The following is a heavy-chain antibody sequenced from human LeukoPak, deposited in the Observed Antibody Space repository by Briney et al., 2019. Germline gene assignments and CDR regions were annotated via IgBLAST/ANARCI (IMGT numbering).Heavy chain of an antibody. CDR1: GDSVASNSAD. CDR2: TYYRARWYN. V-gene: IGHV6-1*01. CDR3: ARNLEYPNSFLAFDI. Sequence: SQTLSLTCTISGDSVASNSADWNWIRQSPSRGLEWLGRTYYRARWYNDSAVSVRSRITISPDTSKNQSSLQLNSVTPEDTAVYSCARNLEYPNSFLAFDIWGQGTMVTVSS. D-gene: IGHD3-3*01. J-gene: IGHJ3*02.